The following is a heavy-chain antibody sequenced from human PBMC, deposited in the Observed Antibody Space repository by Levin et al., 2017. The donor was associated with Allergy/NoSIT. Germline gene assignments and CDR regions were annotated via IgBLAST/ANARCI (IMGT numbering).Heavy chain of an antibody. V-gene: IGHV3-13*01. CDR1: GFTFSSYD. CDR3: ARDGAVAGRFMANWYFNL. CDR2: IGTAADT. J-gene: IGHJ2*01. D-gene: IGHD6-19*01. Sequence: GGSLRLSCAASGFTFSSYDMHWVRQAPGKGLEWVAAIGTAADTFYPDSVKGRFTISRENAMNSLYLEMNSLTAGDTAVYYCARDGAVAGRFMANWYFNLWGRGTLVTVSS.